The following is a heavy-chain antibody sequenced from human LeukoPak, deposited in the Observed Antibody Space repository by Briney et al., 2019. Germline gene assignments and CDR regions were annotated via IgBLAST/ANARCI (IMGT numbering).Heavy chain of an antibody. J-gene: IGHJ4*02. CDR2: TSGSGTST. Sequence: GGSLRLSCAASGFTFSIYAMSWVRQTPGKGLEWVSTTSGSGTSTYYADSVKGRFTVSRDNSKNTLHLQMKSLSAADTAVYYCAQIPFRSGDYHFDYWGQGTLLTVSS. D-gene: IGHD3-3*01. CDR1: GFTFSIYA. V-gene: IGHV3-23*01. CDR3: AQIPFRSGDYHFDY.